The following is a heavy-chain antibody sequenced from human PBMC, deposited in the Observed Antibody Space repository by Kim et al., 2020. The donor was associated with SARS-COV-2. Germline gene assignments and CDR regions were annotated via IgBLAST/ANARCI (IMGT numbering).Heavy chain of an antibody. Sequence: YAPTLKTRIGVNPDTSKNQFSLQLNSVTPEDTAIYYCARGKPDYYGMDVWGQGTTVTVSS. CDR3: ARGKPDYYGMDV. J-gene: IGHJ6*02. V-gene: IGHV6-1*01.